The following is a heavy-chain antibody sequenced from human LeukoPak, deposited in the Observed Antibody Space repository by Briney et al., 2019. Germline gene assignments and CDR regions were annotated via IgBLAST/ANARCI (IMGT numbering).Heavy chain of an antibody. CDR2: MNPNNGNT. V-gene: IGHV1-8*01. CDR1: GFTFTSYD. Sequence: ASVKVSCKASGFTFTSYDINWVRQASGQGLEWMGWMNPNNGNTGYAQKFQGRVTMTRDTSISTAYMELRGLRSEDTAVFYCVRDGEGVAISVNYWFDPWGQGTLVTVSS. J-gene: IGHJ5*02. D-gene: IGHD3-10*01. CDR3: VRDGEGVAISVNYWFDP.